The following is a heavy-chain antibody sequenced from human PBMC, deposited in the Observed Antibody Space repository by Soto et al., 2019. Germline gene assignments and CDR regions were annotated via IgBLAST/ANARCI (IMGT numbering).Heavy chain of an antibody. CDR3: ARIKKQINYYDSSGYYSTFDY. D-gene: IGHD3-22*01. V-gene: IGHV4-31*03. CDR2: IYYSGST. CDR1: GGSISSGGYY. J-gene: IGHJ4*02. Sequence: PSETLSLTCTVSGGSISSGGYYWSWIRQHPGKGLEWIGYIYYSGSTYYNPSLKSRVTISVDTSKNQFSLKLSSVTAADTAVYYCARIKKQINYYDSSGYYSTFDYWGQGTLVTVSS.